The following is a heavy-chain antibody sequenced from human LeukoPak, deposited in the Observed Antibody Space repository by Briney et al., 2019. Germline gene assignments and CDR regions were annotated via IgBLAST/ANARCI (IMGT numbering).Heavy chain of an antibody. CDR2: ISGSGVST. Sequence: GGSLRLSCAASGFAFSSYGINWVRQAPGKGLEWVSAISGSGVSTYYADSVKGHFTISRDNSKNTVYLQMNSLRAEDTAVYYCAKCYGSGSPVDYWGQGTLVTVSS. J-gene: IGHJ4*02. CDR1: GFAFSSYG. V-gene: IGHV3-23*01. CDR3: AKCYGSGSPVDY. D-gene: IGHD3-10*01.